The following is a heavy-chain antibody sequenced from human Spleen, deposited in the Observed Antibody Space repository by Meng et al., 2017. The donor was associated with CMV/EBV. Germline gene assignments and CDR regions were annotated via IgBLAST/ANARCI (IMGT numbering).Heavy chain of an antibody. Sequence: GESLKISCAASGFTFSSYAMSWVRQAPGKGLEWVSAISGSGGSTYYADSVKGRFTISRDNSKNTLYLQMNSLRAEDTAVYYCVAPSGGSWGYWGRGTLVTVSS. CDR3: VAPSGGSWGY. J-gene: IGHJ4*02. V-gene: IGHV3-23*01. CDR2: ISGSGGST. D-gene: IGHD2-15*01. CDR1: GFTFSSYA.